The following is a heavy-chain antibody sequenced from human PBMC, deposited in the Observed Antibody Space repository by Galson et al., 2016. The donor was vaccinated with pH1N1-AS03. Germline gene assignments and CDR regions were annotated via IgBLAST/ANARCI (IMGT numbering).Heavy chain of an antibody. CDR1: GYSFTNYW. D-gene: IGHD3/OR15-3a*01. CDR2: VDPRDCEI. CDR3: ARQGLDSTLSGWIDP. V-gene: IGHV5-51*01. Sequence: QSGAEVKKPGESLKISCKASGYSFTNYWIGWVRQMPGKGLEWMGMVDPRDCEIRYSPSFQDQVTISVDKSISTAYMQWSSRKASDTAIYYCARQGLDSTLSGWIDPWCQGTLLIVSS. J-gene: IGHJ5*02.